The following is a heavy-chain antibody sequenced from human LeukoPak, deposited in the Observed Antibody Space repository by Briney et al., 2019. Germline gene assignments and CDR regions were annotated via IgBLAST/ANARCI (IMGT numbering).Heavy chain of an antibody. Sequence: PGGSLRLSCAASGFTFSSYAMSWVRQAPGKGLEWVSAISGSGGSTYYAASVKGRFTISRDNSKNTLYLQMNSLRAEDTAVYYCAKVPWIQLWSENYFDYWGQETLVTVSS. J-gene: IGHJ4*02. CDR3: AKVPWIQLWSENYFDY. CDR1: GFTFSSYA. CDR2: ISGSGGST. V-gene: IGHV3-23*01. D-gene: IGHD5-18*01.